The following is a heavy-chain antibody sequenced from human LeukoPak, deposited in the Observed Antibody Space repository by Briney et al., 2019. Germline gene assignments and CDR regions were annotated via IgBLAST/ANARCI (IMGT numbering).Heavy chain of an antibody. Sequence: ASVKVSCKVSGYTLTELSMHWVRQAPGKGLEWMGGFDPEDGETIYAQKFQGRVTMTEDTSTDTAYMELSSLRSEDTAVYYCATIQVGATTDCYYYGMDVWGQGTTVTVSS. J-gene: IGHJ6*02. D-gene: IGHD1-26*01. CDR2: FDPEDGET. CDR3: ATIQVGATTDCYYYGMDV. CDR1: GYTLTELS. V-gene: IGHV1-24*01.